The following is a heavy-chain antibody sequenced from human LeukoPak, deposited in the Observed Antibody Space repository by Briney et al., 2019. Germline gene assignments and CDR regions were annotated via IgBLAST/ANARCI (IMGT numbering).Heavy chain of an antibody. V-gene: IGHV4-34*01. CDR1: GGSFSGYH. Sequence: SETLSLTCAVYGGSFSGYHWSWIRQPPGKGLEWIGEINHSGSTNYNPSLKSRVTISVDTSKNQFSLKLSSVTAADTAVYYCAREGIVVVPAAIGFDYWGQGTLVTVSS. D-gene: IGHD2-2*01. CDR2: INHSGST. CDR3: AREGIVVVPAAIGFDY. J-gene: IGHJ4*02.